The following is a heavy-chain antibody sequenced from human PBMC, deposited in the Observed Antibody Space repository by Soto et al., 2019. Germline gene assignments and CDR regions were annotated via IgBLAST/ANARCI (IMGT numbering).Heavy chain of an antibody. V-gene: IGHV3-74*01. J-gene: IGHJ4*02. CDR2: INPDGSAT. Sequence: PGGSLRLSCAASGFTFSSYWMHWVRQAPGKGLVWVSRINPDGSATNYADSVKGRFTIYRDNAKNTLYLQMNSLRAEDVAVFYCGRGGSDSPMAPGYWGQGTLVTVSS. CDR3: GRGGSDSPMAPGY. D-gene: IGHD5-18*01. CDR1: GFTFSSYW.